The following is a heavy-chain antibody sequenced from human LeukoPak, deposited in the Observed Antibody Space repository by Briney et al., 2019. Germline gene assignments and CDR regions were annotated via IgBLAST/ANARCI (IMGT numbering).Heavy chain of an antibody. CDR2: IYHSGRT. J-gene: IGHJ1*01. CDR3: ARRRYYDSTGYFE. CDR1: GDSISSSSYY. Sequence: SETLSLTCAVSGDSISSSSYYWGWIRQSPGTGLEWIGDIYHSGRTYYNPSLKSRVAISIDTSKNQFSLRLRSMTAADTAVFYCARRRYYDSTGYFEWGRGTLVTVSS. V-gene: IGHV4-39*01. D-gene: IGHD3-22*01.